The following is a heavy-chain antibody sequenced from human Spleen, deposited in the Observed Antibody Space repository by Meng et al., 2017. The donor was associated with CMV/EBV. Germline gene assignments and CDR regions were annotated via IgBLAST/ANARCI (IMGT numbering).Heavy chain of an antibody. D-gene: IGHD2-8*01. CDR2: INHSGST. Sequence: SETLSLTGAVYGGSFSGYNWSWIRQPPGKGLEWIGAINHSGSTNYNPSLKSRVTISVDTPKNQFSLKLSSLPAADMAVNNCARHGVPGTNGVCLAFDYWGQGTLVTVSS. J-gene: IGHJ4*02. CDR3: ARHGVPGTNGVCLAFDY. CDR1: GGSFSGYN. V-gene: IGHV4-34*01.